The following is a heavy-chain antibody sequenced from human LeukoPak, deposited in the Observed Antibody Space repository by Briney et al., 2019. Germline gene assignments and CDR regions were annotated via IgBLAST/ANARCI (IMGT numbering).Heavy chain of an antibody. CDR3: ANIPLGAKDRGY. CDR1: GFTFSSYG. D-gene: IGHD3-10*01. CDR2: IRYDGSNK. V-gene: IGHV3-30*02. J-gene: IGHJ4*02. Sequence: HPGESLRLSCAASGFTFSSYGMHWVRQAPGKGLEWVAFIRYDGSNKYYADSVKGRFTISRDNSKNTLYLQMNSLRAEDTAVYYCANIPLGAKDRGYWGQGTLVTVSS.